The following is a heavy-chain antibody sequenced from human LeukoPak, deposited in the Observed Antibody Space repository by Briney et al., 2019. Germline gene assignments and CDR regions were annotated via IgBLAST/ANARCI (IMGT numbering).Heavy chain of an antibody. CDR1: GFTFDDYA. CDR3: AKGLEEYEWLPLFGMDV. D-gene: IGHD3-3*01. CDR2: ISWNSGRI. V-gene: IGHV3-9*01. Sequence: GRSLRLSCAASGFTFDDYAMHWVRQAPGKGLEWVSGISWNSGRIGYADSVKGRFTISRDNAKNSLYLQMNSLRAEDTALYYCAKGLEEYEWLPLFGMDVWGQGTTVTVSS. J-gene: IGHJ6*01.